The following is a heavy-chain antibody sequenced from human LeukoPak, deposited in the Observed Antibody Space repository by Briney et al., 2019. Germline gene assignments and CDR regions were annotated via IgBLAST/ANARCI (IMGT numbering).Heavy chain of an antibody. CDR2: IYYSGST. D-gene: IGHD3-9*01. V-gene: IGHV4-39*07. J-gene: IGHJ3*02. Sequence: PSETLSLTCTVSGGSISSSSYYWGWIRQPPGKGLEWIGSIYYSGSTYYNPSRKSRVPISLHRSKHQVSRKRRSVTAADKAVYYCARGGECNYDILTGYYAGAFDTWGKGTMVTVSS. CDR3: ARGGECNYDILTGYYAGAFDT. CDR1: GGSISSSSYY.